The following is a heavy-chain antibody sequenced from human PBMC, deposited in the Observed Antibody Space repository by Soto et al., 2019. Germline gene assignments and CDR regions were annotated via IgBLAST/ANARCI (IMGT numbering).Heavy chain of an antibody. D-gene: IGHD6-25*01. J-gene: IGHJ4*02. CDR1: GYTFSNYF. CDR3: VRDRSMAATDY. CDR2: INPSGGYT. Sequence: QVQLVQSGAEVKKPGASMKVSCKASGYTFSNYFMHWVRQAPGQGLEWMGMINPSGGYTSYAQKVQSRVNMTRDMSTSTVYLELSSLRSEDTAVYYCVRDRSMAATDYWGQGTLVTVSP. V-gene: IGHV1-46*03.